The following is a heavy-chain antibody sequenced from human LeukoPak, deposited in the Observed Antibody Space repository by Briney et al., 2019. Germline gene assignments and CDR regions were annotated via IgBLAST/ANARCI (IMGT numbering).Heavy chain of an antibody. CDR1: GGSISSYY. J-gene: IGHJ4*02. CDR2: IYTSGTI. V-gene: IGHV4-4*07. D-gene: IGHD6-13*01. Sequence: SETLSLTCTVSGGSISSYYWSWIRQPAGTALEWIGRIYTSGTITYNPSLKSRVTMSVDTSKNQFSLKLSSVTAADTAVYYCARDDSSSWGYWGQGTLVTVSS. CDR3: ARDDSSSWGY.